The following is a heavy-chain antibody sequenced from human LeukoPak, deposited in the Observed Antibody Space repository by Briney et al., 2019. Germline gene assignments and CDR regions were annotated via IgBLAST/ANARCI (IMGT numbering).Heavy chain of an antibody. CDR2: IYYSGSI. CDR1: GGSISSGDYY. Sequence: SETLSLTCTVSGGSISSGDYYWSWIRQPPGKGLEWIGYIYYSGSIYYNPSLKSRVTISVDTSKNQFSLKLSSVTAADTAVYYCARAGGFFSPFGYWGQGTLVTVSS. D-gene: IGHD3-3*01. J-gene: IGHJ4*02. V-gene: IGHV4-30-4*01. CDR3: ARAGGFFSPFGY.